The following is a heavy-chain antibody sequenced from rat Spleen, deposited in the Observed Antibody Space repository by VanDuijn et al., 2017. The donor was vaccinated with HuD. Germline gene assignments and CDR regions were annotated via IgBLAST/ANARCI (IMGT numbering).Heavy chain of an antibody. CDR3: VRHGYTRYYFDY. V-gene: IGHV5-29*01. J-gene: IGHJ2*01. Sequence: EVQLVESDGGLVQPGRSLKLSCAASGFTFSNYDMAWVRQAPTKGLEWVATISYDGGRNFYRDSVKGRFTISRDNTKSTLYLQMDSLKSEDTASYYCVRHGYTRYYFDYWGQGVMVTVSS. D-gene: IGHD1-9*01. CDR1: GFTFSNYD. CDR2: ISYDGGRN.